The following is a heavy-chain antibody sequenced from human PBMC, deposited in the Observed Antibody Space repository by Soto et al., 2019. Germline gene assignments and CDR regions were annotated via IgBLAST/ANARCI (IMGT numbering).Heavy chain of an antibody. J-gene: IGHJ6*03. Sequence: EVQLVESGGGLVQPGGSLRLSCAASGFTFSSYCIHWVRQAPGKGLVWVARINSDGSSTSYADSVKGRFTISRDNAKNTLHLKMNRLRAEDTDVYYGARVLGSKSRRYSYMDVGGKGTTVTVSS. CDR1: GFTFSSYC. CDR2: INSDGSST. V-gene: IGHV3-74*01. D-gene: IGHD3-10*01. CDR3: ARVLGSKSRRYSYMDV.